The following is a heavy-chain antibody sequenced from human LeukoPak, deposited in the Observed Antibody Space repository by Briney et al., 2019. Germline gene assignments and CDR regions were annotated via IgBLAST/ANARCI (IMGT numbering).Heavy chain of an antibody. Sequence: SETLSLTCTVSGGSISSSSYYWGWIRQPPGKGLEWIGSIYYSGSTYYNPSLKSRVTISVDTSKNQFSLKLSSVTAADTAVYYCARVNYGGNSGAFDYWGQGTLVTVSS. D-gene: IGHD4-23*01. J-gene: IGHJ4*02. CDR1: GGSISSSSYY. CDR2: IYYSGST. V-gene: IGHV4-39*07. CDR3: ARVNYGGNSGAFDY.